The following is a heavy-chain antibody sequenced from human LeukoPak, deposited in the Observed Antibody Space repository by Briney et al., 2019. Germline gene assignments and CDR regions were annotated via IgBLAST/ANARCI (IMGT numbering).Heavy chain of an antibody. CDR2: IYYRGST. V-gene: IGHV4-59*01. J-gene: IGHJ4*02. D-gene: IGHD3-3*01. CDR3: ARARGDFRSGYRIYYFDY. Sequence: PSETLSLTCTVSEGSISTYHWSWIRQPPGKGLEWIGYIYYRGSTNYNPSLKSRVTISVDTSKNQFSLKLSSVTAADTAVYYCARARGDFRSGYRIYYFDYWGQGTLVTVSS. CDR1: EGSISTYH.